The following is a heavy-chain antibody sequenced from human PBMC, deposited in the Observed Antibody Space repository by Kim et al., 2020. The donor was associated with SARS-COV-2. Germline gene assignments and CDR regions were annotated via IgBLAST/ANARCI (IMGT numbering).Heavy chain of an antibody. V-gene: IGHV3-64D*06. CDR1: GFTFSSYA. CDR3: TRSGYSSSWYGGAFDI. Sequence: GGSLRLSCSASGFTFSSYAMHWVRQAPGKGLEYVSAISSNGGSTYYADSVKGRFTISRDNSKNTLYLQMSSLRAEDTAVYYCTRSGYSSSWYGGAFDIWGQGTMVTVSS. J-gene: IGHJ3*02. D-gene: IGHD6-13*01. CDR2: ISSNGGST.